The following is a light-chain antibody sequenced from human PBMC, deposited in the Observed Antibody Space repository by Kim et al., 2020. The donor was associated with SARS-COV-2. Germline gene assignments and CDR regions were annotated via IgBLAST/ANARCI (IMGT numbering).Light chain of an antibody. CDR1: QSVSSNY. J-gene: IGKJ4*01. V-gene: IGKV3-20*01. CDR3: QQYSSSLLT. Sequence: EIVLTQSPGTLSLSPGERATLSCRASQSVSSNYLAWYQQKPGQAPRLLIYGASSRDTGIPDRFSGSGSGTDFTLTISRLEPGDFAVYYCQQYSSSLLTFGGGTKVDIK. CDR2: GAS.